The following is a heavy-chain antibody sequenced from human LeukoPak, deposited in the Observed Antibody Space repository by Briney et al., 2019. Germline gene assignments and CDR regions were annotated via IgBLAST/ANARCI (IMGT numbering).Heavy chain of an antibody. CDR3: ARSCSSTSCYGDAFDI. V-gene: IGHV3-30-3*01. J-gene: IGHJ3*02. Sequence: PGGSLRLSCAASGFTFHSYTVHWVRQAPGKGLEWVALISYDGSNKYYADSVKGRFTISRDNSKNTLYLQMNSLRAEDTAVYYCARSCSSTSCYGDAFDIWGQGTMVTVSS. D-gene: IGHD2-2*01. CDR1: GFTFHSYT. CDR2: ISYDGSNK.